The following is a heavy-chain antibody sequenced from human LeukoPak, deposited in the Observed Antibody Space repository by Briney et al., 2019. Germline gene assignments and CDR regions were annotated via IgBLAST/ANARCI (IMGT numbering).Heavy chain of an antibody. J-gene: IGHJ4*02. CDR3: TRADLRNYFDY. D-gene: IGHD1-14*01. CDR1: GFTLSDYY. Sequence: GGSLRLSCTASGFTLSDYYLTWIRQAPGKGLEWVSYITSRGTTIYHADSVKGRFTISRDNAKNSLYLQMNSLRAEDTAVYYCTRADLRNYFDYWGPGTLVTVSS. V-gene: IGHV3-11*01. CDR2: ITSRGTTI.